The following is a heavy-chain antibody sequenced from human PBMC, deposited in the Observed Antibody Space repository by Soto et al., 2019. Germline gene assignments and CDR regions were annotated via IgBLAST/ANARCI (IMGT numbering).Heavy chain of an antibody. V-gene: IGHV1-69*06. D-gene: IGHD3-3*01. CDR3: ARGFWSGYSGYYYYGMDV. CDR1: GGTFSSYA. CDR2: IIPIFGTA. Sequence: SVKVSCKASGGTFSSYAMSWVRQAPVQGLEWMGGIIPIFGTANYAQKFQGRVTITADKSTSTAYMELSSLRSEDTAVYYCARGFWSGYSGYYYYGMDVWGQGTTVTVSS. J-gene: IGHJ6*02.